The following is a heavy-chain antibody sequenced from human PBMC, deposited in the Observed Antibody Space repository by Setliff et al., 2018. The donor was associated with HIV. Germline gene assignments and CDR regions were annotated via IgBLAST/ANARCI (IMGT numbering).Heavy chain of an antibody. CDR3: ATARPGARFDV. V-gene: IGHV1-18*01. Sequence: ASVKVSCKASVHTFASYGIGWLRQAPGQGLEWLGWITAYNVDAPNAQKSQGRVTMTIDIPTTTAYMEMRSLRFDDTSVYYCATARPGARFDVWGQGTLVTVSS. CDR2: ITAYNVDA. CDR1: VHTFASYG. J-gene: IGHJ4*02. D-gene: IGHD6-6*01.